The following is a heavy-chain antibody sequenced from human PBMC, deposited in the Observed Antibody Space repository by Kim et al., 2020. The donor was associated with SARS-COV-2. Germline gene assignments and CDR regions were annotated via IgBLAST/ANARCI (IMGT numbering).Heavy chain of an antibody. CDR3: ARLTPATSGYFDWLPSDY. CDR1: GYSFTSYW. Sequence: GESLKISCKGSGYSFTSYWISWVRQMPGKGLEWMGRIDPSDSYTNYSPSFQGHVTISADKSISTAYLQWSSLKASDTAMYYCARLTPATSGYFDWLPSDYWGQGTLVTVSS. CDR2: IDPSDSYT. V-gene: IGHV5-10-1*01. D-gene: IGHD3-9*01. J-gene: IGHJ4*02.